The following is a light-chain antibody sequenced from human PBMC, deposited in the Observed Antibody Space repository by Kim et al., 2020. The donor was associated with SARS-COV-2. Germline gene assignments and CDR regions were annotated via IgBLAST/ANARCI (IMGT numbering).Light chain of an antibody. CDR1: TVAVTSGPF. Sequence: PGGTVTLPCGSSTVAVTSGPFPYWSQHKPGQAPSTPIYDRTHSHSWAPARFSGSLLGDKAALTLSGAHPENVADYYCLLYYSGVRVFGEGTQLTV. CDR2: DRT. V-gene: IGLV7-46*01. CDR3: LLYYSGVRV. J-gene: IGLJ2*01.